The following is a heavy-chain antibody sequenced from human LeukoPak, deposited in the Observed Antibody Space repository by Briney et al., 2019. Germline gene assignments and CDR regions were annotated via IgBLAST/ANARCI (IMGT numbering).Heavy chain of an antibody. CDR1: GGSISSGDYY. V-gene: IGHV4-30-4*01. CDR3: ARTIFGVVDPYWFDP. D-gene: IGHD3-3*01. Sequence: SEILSLTCTVSGGSISSGDYYWSWIRQPPGKGLEWIGYIYYSGSTYYNPSLKSRVTISVDTSKNQFSLKLSSVTAADTAVYYCARTIFGVVDPYWFDPWGQGTLVTVSS. CDR2: IYYSGST. J-gene: IGHJ5*02.